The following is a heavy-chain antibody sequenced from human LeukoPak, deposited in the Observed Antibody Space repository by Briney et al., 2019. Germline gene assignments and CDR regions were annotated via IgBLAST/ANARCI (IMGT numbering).Heavy chain of an antibody. Sequence: PSETLSLTCTVSGGSISTYYWSWIRQPPGKGLEYIGYIYYSGSTNYNPSLKSRVTISVDTSKNQFSLKLSSVTAADTAVYYCARELRYSGYDSYGGYSGSYDAFDIWGQGTMVTVSS. V-gene: IGHV4-59*01. D-gene: IGHD1-26*01. CDR3: ARELRYSGYDSYGGYSGSYDAFDI. CDR2: IYYSGST. J-gene: IGHJ3*02. CDR1: GGSISTYY.